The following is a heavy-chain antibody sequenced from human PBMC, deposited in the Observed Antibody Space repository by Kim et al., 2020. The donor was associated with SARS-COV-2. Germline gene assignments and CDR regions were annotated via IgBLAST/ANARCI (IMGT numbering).Heavy chain of an antibody. CDR2: IYYSGST. CDR3: AREVSGYDSSGIEFDY. V-gene: IGHV4-39*07. CDR1: GGSISSSSYY. D-gene: IGHD3-22*01. J-gene: IGHJ4*02. Sequence: SETLSLTCTVSGGSISSSSYYWGWIRQPPGKGLEWIGSIYYSGSTYYNPSLKSRVTISVDTSKNQFSLKLSSVTAADTAVYYCAREVSGYDSSGIEFDYWGQGTLVTVSS.